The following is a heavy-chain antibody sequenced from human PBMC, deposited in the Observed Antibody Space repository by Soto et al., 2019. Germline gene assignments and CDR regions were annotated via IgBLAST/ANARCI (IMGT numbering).Heavy chain of an antibody. V-gene: IGHV3-9*01. D-gene: IGHD5-12*01. CDR2: ISWNSGSI. Sequence: DVQLVESGGGLVQPGRSLRLSCAASGFTFDDYAMHWVRQAPGKGLEWVSGISWNSGSIGYADSVKGRFTISRDNAKNSLYRQMNSLRAEDTALYYCARLFGRWLQLPPDYWGQGTLVTVSS. CDR3: ARLFGRWLQLPPDY. J-gene: IGHJ4*02. CDR1: GFTFDDYA.